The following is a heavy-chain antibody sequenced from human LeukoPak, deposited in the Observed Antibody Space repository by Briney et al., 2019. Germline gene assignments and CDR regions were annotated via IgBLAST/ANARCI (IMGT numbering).Heavy chain of an antibody. J-gene: IGHJ4*02. Sequence: PSETLSLTCTVSGGSISSHYWSWIRQPPGKGPEWIGYIYTSGSTNYNPSLKSRVTISVDTSKNQFSLKLSSVTAADTAVYYCARHHCSGGSCWFDYWGQGTLVTVSS. CDR1: GGSISSHY. CDR3: ARHHCSGGSCWFDY. D-gene: IGHD2-15*01. V-gene: IGHV4-4*09. CDR2: IYTSGST.